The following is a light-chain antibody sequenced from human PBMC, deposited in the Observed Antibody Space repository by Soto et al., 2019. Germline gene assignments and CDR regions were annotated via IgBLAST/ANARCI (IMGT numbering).Light chain of an antibody. CDR3: AAWDDSLSGFLV. J-gene: IGLJ3*02. Sequence: QSVLTQPPSASGTPEQRVTISFSGSSSNIGSNYVYWYQQLPGTAPKLLIYRNNQRPSGVPDQLSGSKSGTSASMAISWLRSEDEADYYCAAWDDSLSGFLVFGGGTKLTVL. CDR2: RNN. CDR1: SSNIGSNY. V-gene: IGLV1-47*01.